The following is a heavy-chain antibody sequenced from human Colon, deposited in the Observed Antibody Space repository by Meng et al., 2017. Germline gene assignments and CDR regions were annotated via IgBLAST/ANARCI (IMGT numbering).Heavy chain of an antibody. CDR1: GCSISSSPYY. D-gene: IGHD1/OR15-1a*01. J-gene: IGHJ5*02. CDR3: AREFRRQRWGEQPWFDP. V-gene: IGHV4-39*07. Sequence: SETLSLTCSVSGCSISSSPYYWGWIRQPPGKGLEWIWGVNYSGNTYYTPSLESRVTISVDTSKNQFSLKLSSVTAADTAVYFCAREFRRQRWGEQPWFDPWGQGTLVTVSS. CDR2: VNYSGNT.